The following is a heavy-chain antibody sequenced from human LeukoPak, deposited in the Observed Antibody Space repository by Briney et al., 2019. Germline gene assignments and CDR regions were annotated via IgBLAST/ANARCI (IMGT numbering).Heavy chain of an antibody. Sequence: QPGGSLRLSCAASGFTLSSYAMHWVRQAPGKGLEWMAVISYDGRNKNYADSAKGRFTISRDNSKNTLSLQMNSLRADDTAVYYCAMATLTTVTPIDYWGQGTLVTVSS. CDR2: ISYDGRNK. J-gene: IGHJ4*02. CDR1: GFTLSSYA. D-gene: IGHD4-17*01. V-gene: IGHV3-30*04. CDR3: AMATLTTVTPIDY.